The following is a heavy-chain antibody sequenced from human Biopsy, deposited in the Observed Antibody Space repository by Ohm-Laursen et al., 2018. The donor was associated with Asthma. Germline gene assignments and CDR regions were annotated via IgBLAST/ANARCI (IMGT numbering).Heavy chain of an antibody. J-gene: IGHJ4*02. CDR2: ISRSSDTI. CDR3: ARDRYNDFWGGYYPTAFDH. V-gene: IGHV3-48*02. D-gene: IGHD3-3*01. Sequence: SLRLSCAASGFTFGTFGMNWVRQAPGKGLEWVSYISRSSDTIHYADSVRGRFTISRDNARNSLYLQMNSLRDEGTAAYYCARDRYNDFWGGYYPTAFDHWGQGTPVAVSS. CDR1: GFTFGTFG.